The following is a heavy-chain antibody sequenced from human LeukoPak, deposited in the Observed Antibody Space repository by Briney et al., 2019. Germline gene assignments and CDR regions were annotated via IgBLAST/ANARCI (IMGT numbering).Heavy chain of an antibody. J-gene: IGHJ3*02. CDR3: ARDGTTVTHNPYEVGAFDI. D-gene: IGHD4-17*01. CDR1: RGSINYNFHY. Sequence: SETLSLTCTVSRGSINYNFHYWGWIRQSPGRGPEWIANIHYSGTTYYNPSLKSRVIISVDTSKNQFSLRLPSVTAADTALYYCARDGTTVTHNPYEVGAFDIWGQGTVVTVSS. V-gene: IGHV4-39*02. CDR2: IHYSGTT.